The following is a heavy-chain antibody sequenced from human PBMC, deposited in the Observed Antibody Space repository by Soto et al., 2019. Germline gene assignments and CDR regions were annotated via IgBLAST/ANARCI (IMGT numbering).Heavy chain of an antibody. J-gene: IGHJ4*02. Sequence: QVQLVQSGAEVKKPGSSVKVSCKASGGTFSSYAISWVRQAPGQGLEWMGGIIPIFGTANYAQKFQGRVTIXXDXSXXTAYMELSSLRSEDTAVYYCARSLIVATIMGYFDYWGQGTLVTVSS. D-gene: IGHD5-12*01. V-gene: IGHV1-69*12. CDR2: IIPIFGTA. CDR1: GGTFSSYA. CDR3: ARSLIVATIMGYFDY.